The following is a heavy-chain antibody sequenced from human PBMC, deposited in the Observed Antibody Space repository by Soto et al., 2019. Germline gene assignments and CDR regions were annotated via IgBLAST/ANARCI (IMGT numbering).Heavy chain of an antibody. D-gene: IGHD4-17*01. CDR1: GYSFTSYW. J-gene: IGHJ4*02. V-gene: IGHV5-51*01. CDR2: IYPGDSHT. Sequence: GESLKISCKGSGYSFTSYWIGWVRQMTGKGLEWMGIIYPGDSHTRYSPSFHGQVTISADKSISTAYLQWSSLKASDTAMYYCARQGPVYGDYLNDYWGEGTLVTVSS. CDR3: ARQGPVYGDYLNDY.